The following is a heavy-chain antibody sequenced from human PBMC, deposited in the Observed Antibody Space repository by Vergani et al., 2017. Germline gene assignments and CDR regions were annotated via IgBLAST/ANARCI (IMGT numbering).Heavy chain of an antibody. Sequence: QVQLVQSGAEVKKPGSSVKVSCKASGGTFSSYAISWVRQAPGQGLEWMGGIIPIFGTANYAQKFQGRVTITADESTSTAYMELSSLRSEDTAVYYCARGRGQDYDFWSGYPILDYWGQGTLVTVSS. CDR1: GGTFSSYA. J-gene: IGHJ4*02. CDR2: IIPIFGTA. D-gene: IGHD3-3*01. V-gene: IGHV1-69*01. CDR3: ARGRGQDYDFWSGYPILDY.